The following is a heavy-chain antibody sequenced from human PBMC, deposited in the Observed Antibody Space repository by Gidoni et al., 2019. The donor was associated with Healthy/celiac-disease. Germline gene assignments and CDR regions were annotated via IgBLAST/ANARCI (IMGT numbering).Heavy chain of an antibody. CDR2: INHSGST. D-gene: IGHD6-13*01. J-gene: IGHJ4*02. V-gene: IGHV4-34*01. CDR3: ARRAGTDSGVLQQLAYFDY. Sequence: QVQLQQWGAGLLKPSATLSLTCAVYGGSFSGYYWSWIRQPPGKGLEWIGEINHSGSTNYNPSLKSRVTISVDTSKNQFSLKLSSVTAADTAVYYCARRAGTDSGVLQQLAYFDYWGQGTLVTVSS. CDR1: GGSFSGYY.